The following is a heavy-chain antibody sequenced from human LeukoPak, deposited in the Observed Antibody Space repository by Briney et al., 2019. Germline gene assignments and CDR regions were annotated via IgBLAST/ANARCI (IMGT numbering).Heavy chain of an antibody. V-gene: IGHV1-3*01. D-gene: IGHD3-10*01. CDR1: GYTFTSYA. Sequence: ASVKVSCKASGYTFTSYAMHWVRQAPGQRLEWMGWINAGNGNTKYSQKFQGRVTITRDTSAGTAYMELSSLRSEDTAVYYCAISPRGWFGELFPSLHYGMDVWGKGTTVTVSS. CDR3: AISPRGWFGELFPSLHYGMDV. CDR2: INAGNGNT. J-gene: IGHJ6*04.